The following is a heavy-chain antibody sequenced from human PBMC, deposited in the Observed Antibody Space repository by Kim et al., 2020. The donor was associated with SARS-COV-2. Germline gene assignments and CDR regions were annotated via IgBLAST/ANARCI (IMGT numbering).Heavy chain of an antibody. CDR1: GFTFSSYA. V-gene: IGHV3-23*01. J-gene: IGHJ4*02. Sequence: GGSLRLSCAASGFTFSSYAMSWVRQAPGKGLEWVSAISGSGGSTYYADSVKGRFTISRDNSKNTLYLQMNSLRAEDTAVYYCAKVPTAMTTVSYFDYWGQGTLVTVSS. CDR2: ISGSGGST. CDR3: AKVPTAMTTVSYFDY. D-gene: IGHD4-17*01.